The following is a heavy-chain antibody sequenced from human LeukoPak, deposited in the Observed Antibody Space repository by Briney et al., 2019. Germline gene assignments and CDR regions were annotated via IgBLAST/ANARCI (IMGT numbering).Heavy chain of an antibody. D-gene: IGHD4-11*01. V-gene: IGHV3-23*01. CDR3: AKDLGFYSPFDP. CDR2: ISGSGGST. Sequence: GGSLRLSCAASGFTFSSYAMRWVRQAPGKGLEWVSAISGSGGSTYYADSVKGRFTISRDNSKNTLYLQMSSLRAEDTAVYYCAKDLGFYSPFDPWGQGTLVTVSS. J-gene: IGHJ5*02. CDR1: GFTFSSYA.